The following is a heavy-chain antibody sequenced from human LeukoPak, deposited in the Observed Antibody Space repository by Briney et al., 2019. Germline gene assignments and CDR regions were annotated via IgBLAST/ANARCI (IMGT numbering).Heavy chain of an antibody. CDR1: RGSLTMSTYY. V-gene: IGHV4-39*01. D-gene: IGHD2-8*01. CDR2: IYYSGDT. J-gene: IGHJ3*02. CDR3: ARHPYCTSGGCYHYAFDI. Sequence: SETLSLTCIVSRGSLTMSTYYWGWIRQPPGRGLEWIGRIYYSGDTSYNPSLKRRVTISVDTSKNQLSLTLSAVTAADTAVYYCARHPYCTSGGCYHYAFDIWGQGTMVTVSS.